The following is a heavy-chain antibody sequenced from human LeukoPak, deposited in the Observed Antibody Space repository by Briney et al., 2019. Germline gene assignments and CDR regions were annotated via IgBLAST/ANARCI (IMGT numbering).Heavy chain of an antibody. Sequence: SVKVSCKASGGTFSSYAISWVRQAPGQGLEWMGGIIPIFGTANYAQKFQGRVTITADESTSTAYMELSSLRSEGTAVYYCATYTAMVTGTFDYWGQGTLVTVSS. CDR2: IIPIFGTA. CDR3: ATYTAMVTGTFDY. V-gene: IGHV1-69*13. D-gene: IGHD5-18*01. CDR1: GGTFSSYA. J-gene: IGHJ4*02.